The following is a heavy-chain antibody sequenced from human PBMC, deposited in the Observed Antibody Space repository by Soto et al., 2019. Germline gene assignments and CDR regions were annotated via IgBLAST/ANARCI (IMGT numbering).Heavy chain of an antibody. Sequence: EVQLLESGGGLVQPGGSLRLSCAASGFTFSNYAVTWVRQAPGKGLEWVSTISGSGGSTYYADSVKGRFTISRDNSKNTLYLQMNSRRAEDTAVYYCAEDQGSSWYEIDYWGQGTLGTVSS. CDR2: ISGSGGST. V-gene: IGHV3-23*01. CDR3: AEDQGSSWYEIDY. CDR1: GFTFSNYA. J-gene: IGHJ4*02. D-gene: IGHD6-13*01.